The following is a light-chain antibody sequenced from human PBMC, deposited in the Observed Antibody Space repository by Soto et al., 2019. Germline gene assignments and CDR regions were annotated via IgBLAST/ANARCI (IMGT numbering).Light chain of an antibody. CDR3: QHDNSYYT. V-gene: IGKV1-5*01. Sequence: DIQMTQSPSTLSASVGDRVTITCRASQSISSWLAWYQQKPGKAPKLLIYDASSLESGVPSRFSGSGSGTEFTLTISSLQPDDFATFYCQHDNSYYTFGQGTKLEIK. CDR1: QSISSW. CDR2: DAS. J-gene: IGKJ2*01.